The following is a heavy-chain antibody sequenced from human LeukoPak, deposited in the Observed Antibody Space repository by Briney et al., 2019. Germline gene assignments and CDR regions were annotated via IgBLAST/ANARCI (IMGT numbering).Heavy chain of an antibody. CDR3: ARDPYCSSTSCYGWFDP. J-gene: IGHJ5*02. CDR2: ISSSSSYI. CDR1: RFTFKSYN. Sequence: GGPLRLSCAASRFTFKSYNMHCLPQAPGEGRVCVTSISSSSSYIYYADSVKGRFTISRDNAKNSLYLQMSRLRAEDTAVYYCARDPYCSSTSCYGWFDPWGQGTLVTVSS. D-gene: IGHD2-2*01. V-gene: IGHV3-21*01.